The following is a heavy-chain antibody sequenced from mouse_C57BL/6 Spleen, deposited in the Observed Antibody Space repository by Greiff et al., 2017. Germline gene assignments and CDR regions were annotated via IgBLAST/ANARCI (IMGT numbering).Heavy chain of an antibody. D-gene: IGHD1-1*01. CDR2: SRNKANDYTT. V-gene: IGHV7-1*01. J-gene: IGHJ2*01. CDR1: GFTFSDFY. CDR3: ARDGRAYYYGSSSFDY. Sequence: EVHLVESGGGLVQSGRSLRLSCATSGFTFSDFYMEWVRQAPGKGLEWIAASRNKANDYTTEYSASVKGRFIVSRDTSQSILYLQMNALRAEDTAIYYCARDGRAYYYGSSSFDYWGQGTTLTVSS.